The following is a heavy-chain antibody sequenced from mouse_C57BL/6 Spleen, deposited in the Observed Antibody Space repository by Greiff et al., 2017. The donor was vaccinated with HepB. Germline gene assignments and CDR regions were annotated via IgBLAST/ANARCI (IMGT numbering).Heavy chain of an antibody. CDR1: GYTFTSYW. D-gene: IGHD1-1*01. J-gene: IGHJ4*01. CDR2: IHPNSGST. Sequence: VQLQQPGAELVKPGASVKLSCKASGYTFTSYWMHWVKQRPGQGLEWIGMIHPNSGSTNYNEKFKSKATLTVDKSSSTAYMQLSSLTSEDSAVYYCARSTTVVAEGMDYWGQGTSVTVSS. CDR3: ARSTTVVAEGMDY. V-gene: IGHV1-64*01.